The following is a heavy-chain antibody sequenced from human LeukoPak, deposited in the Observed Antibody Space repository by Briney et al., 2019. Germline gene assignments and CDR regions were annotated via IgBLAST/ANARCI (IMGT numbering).Heavy chain of an antibody. D-gene: IGHD3-22*01. J-gene: IGHJ4*02. CDR3: ARSEYYYDSSGYYFDY. CDR1: GFTFSSYA. V-gene: IGHV3-20*04. Sequence: GGSLKLSCAASGFTFSSYAMSWVRQAPGKGLEWVSGINWNGGSTGYADSVKGRFTISRGNAKNSLYLQMNSLRAEDTALYYCARSEYYYDSSGYYFDYWGQGTLVTVSS. CDR2: INWNGGST.